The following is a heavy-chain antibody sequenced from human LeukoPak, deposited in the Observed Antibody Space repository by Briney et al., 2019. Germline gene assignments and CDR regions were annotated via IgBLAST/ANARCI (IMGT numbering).Heavy chain of an antibody. CDR2: ISWNSGSI. D-gene: IGHD2-2*01. CDR3: AKDSSTRSIYYGMDV. CDR1: GFTFDDYD. Sequence: GGSLRLSCAASGFTFDDYDMHWVRQAPGKGLEWVSGISWNSGSIGYADSVKGRFTISRDNAKNSLYLQMNSLRAEDTALYYCAKDSSTRSIYYGMDVWGQGTTVTVPS. V-gene: IGHV3-9*01. J-gene: IGHJ6*02.